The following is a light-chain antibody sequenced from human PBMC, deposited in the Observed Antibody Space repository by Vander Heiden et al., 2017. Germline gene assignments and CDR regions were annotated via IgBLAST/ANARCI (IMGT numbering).Light chain of an antibody. CDR1: RIISNY. Sequence: DIQMTQSPSSLSASVGDKVTITCRASRIISNYLNWYHQKPGRAPKVLIYAASNLQSGVPSRFSGSGSATDFTPTISSLQPEDFGIYYCQQTYSTPVTFGQGTKVEIK. J-gene: IGKJ1*01. CDR3: QQTYSTPVT. CDR2: AAS. V-gene: IGKV1-39*01.